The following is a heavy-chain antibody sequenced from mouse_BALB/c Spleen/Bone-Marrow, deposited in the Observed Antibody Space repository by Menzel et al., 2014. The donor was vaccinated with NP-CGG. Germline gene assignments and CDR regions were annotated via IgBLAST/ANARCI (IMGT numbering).Heavy chain of an antibody. CDR1: GFDFSRYW. V-gene: IGHV4-1*02. CDR3: ARLHYYGLSAY. CDR2: INPDSSTI. J-gene: IGHJ3*01. Sequence: EVKLQESGGGLVQPGGSLKLSCAASGFDFSRYWMSWVRPAPGKRLEWIGEINPDSSTINYKPSLKDKFIISRDNAKNTLYLQMSKVRSEDTALYYCARLHYYGLSAYWGQGTLVTVSA. D-gene: IGHD1-2*01.